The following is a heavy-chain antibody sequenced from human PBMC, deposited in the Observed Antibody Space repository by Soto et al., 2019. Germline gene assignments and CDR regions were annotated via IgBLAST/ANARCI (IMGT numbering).Heavy chain of an antibody. V-gene: IGHV1-2*04. Sequence: ASVKVSCKASGYSFTDYHIHWVRQAPGQGLEWLGRINPKSGGTSTAQKFQGWVTMTTDTSISTASMELTRLTSDDTAIYYCARGDSTDCSNGVCSFFYNHEMDVWGQGTTVNVSS. J-gene: IGHJ6*02. CDR3: ARGDSTDCSNGVCSFFYNHEMDV. D-gene: IGHD2-8*01. CDR1: GYSFTDYH. CDR2: INPKSGGT.